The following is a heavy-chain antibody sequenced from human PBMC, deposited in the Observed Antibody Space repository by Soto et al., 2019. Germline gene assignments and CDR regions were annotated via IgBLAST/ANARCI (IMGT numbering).Heavy chain of an antibody. CDR1: GGSISSSSYF. CDR2: IYYSGTT. V-gene: IGHV4-39*01. CDR3: ARRVYSGTGRDYFDY. Sequence: TSETLSLTCSVSGGSISSSSYFWAWIRQPPGKGLEWLATIYYSGTTYYNPSLKSRLTISVDTSKRQFSLKLRSVTAADTAVYYCARRVYSGTGRDYFDYWGQGSLVTVSS. J-gene: IGHJ4*02. D-gene: IGHD1-26*01.